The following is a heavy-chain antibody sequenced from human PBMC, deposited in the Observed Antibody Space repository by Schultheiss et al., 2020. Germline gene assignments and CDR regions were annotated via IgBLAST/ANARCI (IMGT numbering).Heavy chain of an antibody. D-gene: IGHD6-19*01. J-gene: IGHJ4*02. CDR3: AKSPPYSSGWYGED. V-gene: IGHV3-23*01. Sequence: GGSLRLSCAASGFTFSNAWMNWVRQAPGKGLEWVSAISGSGGSTYYADSVKGRFTISRDNSKNTLYLQMNSLRAEDTAVYYCAKSPPYSSGWYGEDWGQGTLVTVSS. CDR1: GFTFSNAW. CDR2: ISGSGGST.